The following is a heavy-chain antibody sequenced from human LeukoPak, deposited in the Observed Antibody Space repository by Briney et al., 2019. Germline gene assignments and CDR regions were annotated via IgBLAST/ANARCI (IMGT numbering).Heavy chain of an antibody. CDR1: GGSIGSYY. V-gene: IGHV4-59*12. D-gene: IGHD5-12*01. Sequence: SSETPSLTCTVSGGSIGSYYWSWIRQPPGKGLEWIGYIYYSGSTNYNPSLKSRVTISVDTSKNQFSLKLSSVTAADTAVYYCARLGYSGYDSLDWFDPWGQGTLVTVSS. CDR2: IYYSGST. J-gene: IGHJ5*02. CDR3: ARLGYSGYDSLDWFDP.